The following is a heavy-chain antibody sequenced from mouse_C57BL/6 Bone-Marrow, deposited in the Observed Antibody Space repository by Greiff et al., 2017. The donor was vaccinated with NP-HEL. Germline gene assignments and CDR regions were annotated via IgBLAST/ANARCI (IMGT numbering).Heavy chain of an antibody. CDR3: ARVRYYGRPWFAY. J-gene: IGHJ3*01. Sequence: QVQLQQSGAELVKPGASVKMSCKASGYTFTSYWITWVKQRPGQGLEWIGDIYPGSGSTNYNEKFKSKATLTVDTSSSTAYMQLSSLTSEDSAGYYCARVRYYGRPWFAYWGQGTLVTVSA. V-gene: IGHV1-55*01. CDR1: GYTFTSYW. CDR2: IYPGSGST. D-gene: IGHD1-2*01.